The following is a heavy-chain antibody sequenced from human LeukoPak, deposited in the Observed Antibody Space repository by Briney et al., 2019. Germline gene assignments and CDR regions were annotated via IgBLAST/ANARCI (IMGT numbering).Heavy chain of an antibody. CDR3: ARELAARPGFFDY. D-gene: IGHD6-6*01. Sequence: LSLTCTVSGGSISSGSYYWSWIRQPAGKGLEWIGRIYTSGSTNYNPSLKSRVTISVDTSKNQFSLKLSSVTAADTAVYYCARELAARPGFFDYWGQGTLVTVSS. CDR2: IYTSGST. V-gene: IGHV4-61*02. CDR1: GGSISSGSYY. J-gene: IGHJ4*02.